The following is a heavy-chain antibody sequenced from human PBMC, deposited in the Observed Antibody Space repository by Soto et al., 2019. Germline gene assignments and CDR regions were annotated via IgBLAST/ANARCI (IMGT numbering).Heavy chain of an antibody. V-gene: IGHV1-2*02. CDR3: ASSSSSSYVYGLNV. Sequence: ASVKVSCKASGYSFTGFHLHWVRQAPGQGLEWMGWINPKTGGTNYAENFRGRVTLARDTSITTAYMDVHSLRSDDTALYFCASSSSSSYVYGLNVWGQGTTVTVSS. CDR2: INPKTGGT. CDR1: GYSFTGFH. J-gene: IGHJ6*02. D-gene: IGHD6-6*01.